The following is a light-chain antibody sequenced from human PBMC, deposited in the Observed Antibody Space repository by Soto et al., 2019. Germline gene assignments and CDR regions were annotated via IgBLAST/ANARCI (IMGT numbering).Light chain of an antibody. J-gene: IGLJ3*02. CDR1: SSDVGSYNL. CDR2: DVS. V-gene: IGLV2-23*02. CDR3: CSYAGSTTSWV. Sequence: QSVLTQPASVSGSPGQSITISCTGTSSDVGSYNLVSWYQQHADKAPKLMIYDVSKRPSGISNRFSGSKSGSTASLTISGLQAEDEADYYCCSYAGSTTSWVFGGGTKVTV.